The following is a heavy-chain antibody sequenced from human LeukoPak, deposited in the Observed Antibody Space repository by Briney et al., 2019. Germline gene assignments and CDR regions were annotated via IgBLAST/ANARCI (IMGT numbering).Heavy chain of an antibody. V-gene: IGHV3-11*06. D-gene: IGHD3-16*01. Sequence: GGSLRLSCAASGLTYSDFYLSWIRQAPGKGLEWVSYISSGSSYTDYADSVKGRFTISRDDAKNSLYLQMNSLRAEDTAVYYCARAHYELGYWGQATLVTVSS. CDR3: ARAHYELGY. J-gene: IGHJ1*01. CDR2: ISSGSSYT. CDR1: GLTYSDFY.